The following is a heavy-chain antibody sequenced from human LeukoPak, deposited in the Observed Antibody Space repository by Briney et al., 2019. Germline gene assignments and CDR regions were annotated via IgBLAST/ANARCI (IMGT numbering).Heavy chain of an antibody. CDR1: GYTFTSYG. J-gene: IGHJ5*02. CDR3: ARATEGYYDFWSGYYSYWFDP. V-gene: IGHV1-8*03. D-gene: IGHD3-3*01. CDR2: MNPNSGNT. Sequence: ASVKVSCKASGYTFTSYGINWVRQATGQGLEWMGWMNPNSGNTGYAQKFQGRVTITRNTSISTAYMELSSLRSEDTAVYYCARATEGYYDFWSGYYSYWFDPWGQGTLVTVSS.